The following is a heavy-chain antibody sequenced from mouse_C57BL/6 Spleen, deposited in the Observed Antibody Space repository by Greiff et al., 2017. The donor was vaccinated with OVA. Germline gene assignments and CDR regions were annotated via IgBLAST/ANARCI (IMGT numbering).Heavy chain of an antibody. CDR1: GFNIKDYY. J-gene: IGHJ3*01. CDR2: IDPEDGDT. V-gene: IGHV14-1*01. CDR3: TTDYYGSSWFAY. D-gene: IGHD1-1*01. Sequence: EVKLQESGAELVRPGASVKLSCTASGFNIKDYYMHWVKQRPEQGLEWIGRIDPEDGDTEYAPKFQGKATMTADTSSNTAYLQLSSLTSEDTAVYYCTTDYYGSSWFAYWGQGTLVTVSA.